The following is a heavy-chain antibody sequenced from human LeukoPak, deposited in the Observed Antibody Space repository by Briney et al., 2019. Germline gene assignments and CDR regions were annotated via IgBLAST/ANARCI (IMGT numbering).Heavy chain of an antibody. J-gene: IGHJ5*02. CDR1: GYXFTGYY. Sequence: ASVKVSCKASGYXFTGYYMHWVRQAPGQGLEWRGWINPNSGGTNYAQKFQGRVTMTRDTSISTAYMELSRLRSDDTAVYYCVRDNEAYCGGDCYSEVDNWFDPWGQGTLVTVSS. CDR2: INPNSGGT. V-gene: IGHV1-2*02. D-gene: IGHD2-21*02. CDR3: VRDNEAYCGGDCYSEVDNWFDP.